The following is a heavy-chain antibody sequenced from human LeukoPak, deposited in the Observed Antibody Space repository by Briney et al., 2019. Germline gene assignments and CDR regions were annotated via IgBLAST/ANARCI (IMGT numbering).Heavy chain of an antibody. CDR3: AREEGYSYGYGY. CDR1: GFTFSDCY. D-gene: IGHD5-18*01. CDR2: ISSSGDTI. Sequence: GRSLRLSCAASGFTFSDCYMSWIRQAPGKGLEWVSYISSSGDTIYYADSVKGRFTISRDNAKDSLYLQMNSLRAEDTAVYYCAREEGYSYGYGYWGQGTLVTVSS. V-gene: IGHV3-11*04. J-gene: IGHJ4*02.